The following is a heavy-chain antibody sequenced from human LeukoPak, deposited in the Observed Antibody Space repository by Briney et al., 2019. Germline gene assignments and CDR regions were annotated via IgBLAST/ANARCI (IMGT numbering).Heavy chain of an antibody. V-gene: IGHV3-21*01. Sequence: GGSLRLSCAASGFTFSSYSMNWVRQAPGKGLEWVSSISSSSSYIYYADSVKGRFTISRDNAKNSLYLQMNSLRAEDTAVYYCARDRYYDFWSGYLAYWFDPWGQGTLVTVSS. D-gene: IGHD3-3*01. J-gene: IGHJ5*02. CDR3: ARDRYYDFWSGYLAYWFDP. CDR2: ISSSSSYI. CDR1: GFTFSSYS.